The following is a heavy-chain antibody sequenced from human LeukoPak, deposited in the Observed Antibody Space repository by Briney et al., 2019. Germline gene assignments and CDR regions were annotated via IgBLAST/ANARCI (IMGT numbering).Heavy chain of an antibody. CDR1: GASITTTNFW. CDR3: ARGFAGGSSPLFDD. Sequence: SETLSLTCSVSGASITTTNFWWTWIRQSPGRGLEWIGYIHDRGSDKYNPALESRATLSVDTSKNQFSLKVISATAADTAVYYCARGFAGGSSPLFDDWGQGTLVTVSS. J-gene: IGHJ4*02. D-gene: IGHD2-15*01. V-gene: IGHV4-61*01. CDR2: IHDRGSD.